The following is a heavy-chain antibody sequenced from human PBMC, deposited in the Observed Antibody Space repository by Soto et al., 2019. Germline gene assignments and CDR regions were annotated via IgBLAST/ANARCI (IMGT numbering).Heavy chain of an antibody. CDR2: IYYSGAT. CDR3: ARDKDLEPTVWGY. CDR1: GDSMATGGHY. V-gene: IGHV4-31*02. D-gene: IGHD7-27*01. Sequence: QVHLQESGPGLVRPSETLSLSCSVSGDSMATGGHYYNWIRHLPGKGLEWIGYIYYSGATHYSPSLRPRATISIDTSENQFSLRLISVTAADTALYFCARDKDLEPTVWGYWGQGIQVTVSS. J-gene: IGHJ4*02.